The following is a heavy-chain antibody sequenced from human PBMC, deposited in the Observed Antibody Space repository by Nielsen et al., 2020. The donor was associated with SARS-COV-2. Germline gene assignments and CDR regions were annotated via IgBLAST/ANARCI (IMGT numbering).Heavy chain of an antibody. CDR2: IYDSGMT. J-gene: IGHJ4*02. D-gene: IGHD3-16*02. V-gene: IGHV4-30-2*01. Sequence: RQAPGKGLEWIGYIYDSGMTYYNPSLKGRVTISLDRSMNQFSLKLSSVTAADTAVYYCATGQVAYYDYVWGSYPTPYYFDYWGQGTLVTVSS. CDR3: ATGQVAYYDYVWGSYPTPYYFDY.